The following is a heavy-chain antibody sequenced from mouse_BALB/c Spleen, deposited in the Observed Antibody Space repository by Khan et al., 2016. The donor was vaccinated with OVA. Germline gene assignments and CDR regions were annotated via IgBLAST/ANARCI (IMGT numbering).Heavy chain of an antibody. CDR2: IWADRST. D-gene: IGHD3-3*01. CDR1: GYSLTRYG. Sequence: VELVESGPGLVAPSQTLSITCTVYGYSLTRYGVHWVLQPPGKSLEWLGLIWADRSTTYNCALISRLSISIDDSKSLVFLIMNSLQTDDTALYYCARSKYLARYWGQGTTLTVSS. J-gene: IGHJ2*01. V-gene: IGHV2-9*02. CDR3: ARSKYLARY.